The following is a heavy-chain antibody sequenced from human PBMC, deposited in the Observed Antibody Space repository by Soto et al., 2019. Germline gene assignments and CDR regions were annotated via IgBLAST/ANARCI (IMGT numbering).Heavy chain of an antibody. CDR3: ARDAVSTIGDFDY. J-gene: IGHJ4*02. V-gene: IGHV1-2*02. CDR2: INPNSGAT. Sequence: ASVKVSCKASGYTFTGYYIHWVRQAPGQGLEWMGWINPNSGATNQAQKFQGRVTMARDTSISTAYMELSRLTSDDTAVYYCARDAVSTIGDFDYWGQGTLVTVSS. D-gene: IGHD5-12*01. CDR1: GYTFTGYY.